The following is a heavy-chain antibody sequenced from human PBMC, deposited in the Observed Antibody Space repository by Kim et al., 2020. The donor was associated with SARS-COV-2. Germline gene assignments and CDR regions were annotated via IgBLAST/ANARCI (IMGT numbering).Heavy chain of an antibody. CDR2: IGTAGDT. CDR1: GFTFSSYD. Sequence: GGSLRLSCAASGFTFSSYDMHWVRQATGKGLEWVSAIGTAGDTYYPGSVKGRFTISRENAKNSLYLQMNSLRAGDTAVYYCARGHSSSWSDAFDIWGQGTMVTVSS. V-gene: IGHV3-13*04. D-gene: IGHD6-13*01. CDR3: ARGHSSSWSDAFDI. J-gene: IGHJ3*02.